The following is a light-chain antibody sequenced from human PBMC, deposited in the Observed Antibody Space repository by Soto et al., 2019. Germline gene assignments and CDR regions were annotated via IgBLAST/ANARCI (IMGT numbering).Light chain of an antibody. J-gene: IGLJ1*01. CDR2: EGS. V-gene: IGLV2-14*02. CDR1: SSDVGSYNL. Sequence: QSALTQPASVSGSPGQSITISCTGTSSDVGSYNLVSWYQQHPGKAPKLMIYEGSKRPSGVSNRFSASKSVNTASLTISGLQTEDEADYFCSSYTSSNTYVFGTGTKVTVL. CDR3: SSYTSSNTYV.